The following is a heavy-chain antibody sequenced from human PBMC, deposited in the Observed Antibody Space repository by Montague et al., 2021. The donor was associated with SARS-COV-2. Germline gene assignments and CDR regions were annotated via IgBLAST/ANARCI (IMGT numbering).Heavy chain of an antibody. CDR1: GGSISTIVNF. J-gene: IGHJ4*02. CDR3: ARSGDPGTTVTYLY. CDR2: ISYTGST. Sequence: SETLSLTCTFSGGSISTIVNFWGWIRQPPGKGLEWIGSISYTGSTYHNSSLKSRVTMSVDTSKNQFSLKLNSVTDADTAVYYCARSGDPGTTVTYLYWGQGTLVTVSS. D-gene: IGHD4-11*01. V-gene: IGHV4-39*07.